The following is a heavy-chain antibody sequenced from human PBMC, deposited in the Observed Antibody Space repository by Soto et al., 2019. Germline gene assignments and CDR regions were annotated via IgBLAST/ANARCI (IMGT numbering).Heavy chain of an antibody. CDR1: GGTFSSYT. CDR3: ARERCTNGVCYKVVRFDY. J-gene: IGHJ4*02. CDR2: IIPILGIA. Sequence: QVQLVQSGAEVEKPGSSVKVSCKASGGTFSSYTISWVRQAPGQGLEWMGRIIPILGIANYAQKFQGRVTITADKATSTAYMELSSLRSEDTAVYYCARERCTNGVCYKVVRFDYWGQGTLVTVSS. V-gene: IGHV1-69*08. D-gene: IGHD2-8*01.